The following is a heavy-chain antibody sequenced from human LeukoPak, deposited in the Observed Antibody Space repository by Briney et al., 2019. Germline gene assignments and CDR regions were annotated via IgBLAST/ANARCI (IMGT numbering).Heavy chain of an antibody. D-gene: IGHD2-15*01. V-gene: IGHV4-39*01. CDR3: ARHAMVAARRGFDY. Sequence: SETLSLTCTVSGGSISSSSYYWGWIRQPPGKGLEWIGSTYYSGSTNYNPSLKSRVTISVDTSKNQFSLKLSSVTAADTAVYYCARHAMVAARRGFDYWGQGTLVTVSS. CDR1: GGSISSSSYY. CDR2: TYYSGST. J-gene: IGHJ4*02.